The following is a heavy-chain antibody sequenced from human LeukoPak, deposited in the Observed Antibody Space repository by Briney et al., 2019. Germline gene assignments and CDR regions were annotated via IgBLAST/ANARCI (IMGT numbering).Heavy chain of an antibody. CDR1: GDSVSSNSAA. CDR2: TYYRSKGYK. Sequence: SQTLSLTCAISGDSVSSNSAAWNWVRQSPSRGLEWLGSTYYRSKGYKDDAVAVKSRITINPYTSKNQFSLQLNSVTPEDTAVYYCARGLRYYGSGSQCPRNPAPSNWFDHWGQGTLVTVSS. D-gene: IGHD3-10*01. CDR3: ARGLRYYGSGSQCPRNPAPSNWFDH. V-gene: IGHV6-1*01. J-gene: IGHJ5*02.